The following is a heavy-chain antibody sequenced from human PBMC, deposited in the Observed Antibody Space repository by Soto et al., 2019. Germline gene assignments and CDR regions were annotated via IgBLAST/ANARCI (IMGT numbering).Heavy chain of an antibody. CDR2: ISAFNGNT. CDR3: AGIIDNGD. V-gene: IGHV1-18*04. D-gene: IGHD1-1*01. Sequence: GASGKVACTASVSTFTSVGIRWGRQAPGQGLEWMGWISAFNGNTNDAQKLHGRIIMTTDTSTSTAYMELRSLSPADTAVYPWAGIIDNGDWRQGT. CDR1: VSTFTSVG. J-gene: IGHJ4*02.